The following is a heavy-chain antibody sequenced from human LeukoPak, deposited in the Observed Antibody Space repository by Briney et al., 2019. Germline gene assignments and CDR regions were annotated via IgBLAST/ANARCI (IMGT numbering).Heavy chain of an antibody. V-gene: IGHV4-59*01. Sequence: SQTLSLTCTVSGGSISSYYWSWIRQPPGKGLEWIGYIYYSGSTNYNPSLKSRVTISVDTSKNQFSLKLSSVTAADTAVYYCASGTTVTTDDAFDIWGQGTMVTVSS. CDR1: GGSISSYY. CDR2: IYYSGST. D-gene: IGHD4-11*01. J-gene: IGHJ3*02. CDR3: ASGTTVTTDDAFDI.